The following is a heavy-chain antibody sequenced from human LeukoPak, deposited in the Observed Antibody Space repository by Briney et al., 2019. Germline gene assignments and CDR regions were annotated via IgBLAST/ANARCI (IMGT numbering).Heavy chain of an antibody. CDR1: GFTFSSYA. Sequence: GGSLRLSCAASGFTFSSYAMSWVRQAPGKGLEWVSHINSDGSNTSYADSVKGRFTISRDNAKNTLYLQMNSLRAEDTAVYYCARDAVDTANAVWGQGTTVTVSS. CDR2: INSDGSNT. CDR3: ARDAVDTANAV. D-gene: IGHD5-18*01. V-gene: IGHV3-74*01. J-gene: IGHJ6*02.